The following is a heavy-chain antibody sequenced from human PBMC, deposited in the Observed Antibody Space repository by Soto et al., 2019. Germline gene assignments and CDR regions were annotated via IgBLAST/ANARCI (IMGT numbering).Heavy chain of an antibody. J-gene: IGHJ6*02. CDR3: AKDRDIVVVPAAIRSRGLGGMDV. Sequence: EVQLVESGGGLVQPGRSLRLSCAASGFTFDDYAMHWVRQAPGKGLEWVSGISWHSGSIGYADSVKGRFTISRDNAKNSLYLQMNSLRAEDTSLYYCAKDRDIVVVPAAIRSRGLGGMDVWGQGTTVTVSS. D-gene: IGHD2-2*02. CDR2: ISWHSGSI. V-gene: IGHV3-9*01. CDR1: GFTFDDYA.